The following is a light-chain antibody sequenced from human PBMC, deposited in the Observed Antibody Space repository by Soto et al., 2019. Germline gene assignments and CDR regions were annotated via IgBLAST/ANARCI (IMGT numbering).Light chain of an antibody. Sequence: DIQMTQSPSTLSASVGDRVTITCRASQTISNWLAWYQQKPGKAPKLLIYDASSLEGGVPSRFSGSGSGTEFTLTLSSLQPDDFATYYCQQYYSHWTFGQGTKVDIK. CDR1: QTISNW. J-gene: IGKJ1*01. CDR3: QQYYSHWT. V-gene: IGKV1-5*01. CDR2: DAS.